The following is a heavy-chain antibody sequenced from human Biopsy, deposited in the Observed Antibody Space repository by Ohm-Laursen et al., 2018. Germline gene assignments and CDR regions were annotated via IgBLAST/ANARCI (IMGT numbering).Heavy chain of an antibody. Sequence: GTLSLTCTVSGGSISSYYWNWIRQPAGKGLEWIGRTYTSGSTNFNPSLKSRVTMSIDTSKNQFSLRLSSVTAADTAVYYCARAAFGPFDSWGQGALVTVSS. D-gene: IGHD3-16*01. CDR2: TYTSGST. CDR3: ARAAFGPFDS. J-gene: IGHJ4*02. V-gene: IGHV4-4*07. CDR1: GGSISSYY.